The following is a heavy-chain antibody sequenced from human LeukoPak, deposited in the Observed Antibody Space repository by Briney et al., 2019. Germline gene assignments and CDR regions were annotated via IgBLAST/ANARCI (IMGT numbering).Heavy chain of an antibody. CDR2: INPNSGGT. Sequence: ASVKVSCKASGYTFTGYYMHWVRQAPGQGLEWMGWINPNSGGTNYAQKSQGWVTMTKDTSISTAYMELSRLRSDDTAVYYCARGRRTGYPPVFYFDYWGQGTLVTVSS. CDR1: GYTFTGYY. V-gene: IGHV1-2*04. D-gene: IGHD3/OR15-3a*01. J-gene: IGHJ4*02. CDR3: ARGRRTGYPPVFYFDY.